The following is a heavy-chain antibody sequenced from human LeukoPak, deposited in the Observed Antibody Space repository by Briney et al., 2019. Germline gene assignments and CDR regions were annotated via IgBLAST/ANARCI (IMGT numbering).Heavy chain of an antibody. J-gene: IGHJ4*02. V-gene: IGHV3-23*01. D-gene: IGHD1-1*01. CDR3: AKATGTLGN. Sequence: GGSLRLSCAASGFTFNTYVMNWVRQAPGKGLEWVSSISGSGDSTYYADSVKGRFTISRDNSKNTLYLQMNSLTAEDTAIYYCAKATGTLGNWGQGTLVTVSS. CDR2: ISGSGDST. CDR1: GFTFNTYV.